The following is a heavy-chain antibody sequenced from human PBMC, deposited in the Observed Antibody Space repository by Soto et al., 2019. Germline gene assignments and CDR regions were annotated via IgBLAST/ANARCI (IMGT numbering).Heavy chain of an antibody. J-gene: IGHJ5*02. D-gene: IGHD2-8*01. CDR3: ARSRHKDGWFDP. V-gene: IGHV4-4*07. CDR2: VYSSGST. CDR1: NGSINNFY. Sequence: QVQLQQSGPGLVKPSETLSLSCTVSNGSINNFYWNWIRHPAGKGLEWIGRVYSSGSTKYNPSLRSRVTMSVDTSKNKFSLKLTSVTAADTAVYYCARSRHKDGWFDPWGQGTLVTVSS.